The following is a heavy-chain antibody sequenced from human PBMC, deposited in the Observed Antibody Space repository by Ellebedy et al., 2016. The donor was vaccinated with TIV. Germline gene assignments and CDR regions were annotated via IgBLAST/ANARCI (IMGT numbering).Heavy chain of an antibody. CDR3: AKQYYDFWSGYPDY. V-gene: IGHV3-48*01. D-gene: IGHD3-3*01. J-gene: IGHJ4*02. Sequence: GESLKISXAASGFTFSSYSMNWVRQAPGKGLEWVSYISSSSSTIYYADSVKGRFTISRDNSKNTLHLQMNSLRAEDTAVYYCAKQYYDFWSGYPDYWGQGTLVTVSS. CDR1: GFTFSSYS. CDR2: ISSSSSTI.